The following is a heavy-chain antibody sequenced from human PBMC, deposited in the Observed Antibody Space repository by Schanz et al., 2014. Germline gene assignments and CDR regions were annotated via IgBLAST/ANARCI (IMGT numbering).Heavy chain of an antibody. CDR3: ARDRRLFDRDDLYYFDS. CDR1: GYIFINSG. Sequence: QIQLVQSGPEVKKPGATVKVSCKASGYIFINSGISWVRQAPGQGLEWMGWISVYNHNKENDQKYQGIVTMTADTSTSTAYMALTDLRSDDTAVYYCARDRRLFDRDDLYYFDSWGQGTLVTVSS. CDR2: ISVYNHNK. D-gene: IGHD3-10*02. V-gene: IGHV1-18*01. J-gene: IGHJ4*02.